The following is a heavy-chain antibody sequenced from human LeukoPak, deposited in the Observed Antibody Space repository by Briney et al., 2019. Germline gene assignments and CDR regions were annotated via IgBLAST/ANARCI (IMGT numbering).Heavy chain of an antibody. J-gene: IGHJ3*02. D-gene: IGHD3-22*01. CDR1: GGSVSSGSYY. CDR3: ARDKGYYESSGYLKAFDI. Sequence: SETLSLTCTVSGGSVSSGSYYWSWIRQPPGKGLEWIRYIYYSGSTNYNPSLKSRVTISADTSKNQFSLKLSSVTAADTAVYYCARDKGYYESSGYLKAFDIWGQGTMVTVSS. CDR2: IYYSGST. V-gene: IGHV4-61*01.